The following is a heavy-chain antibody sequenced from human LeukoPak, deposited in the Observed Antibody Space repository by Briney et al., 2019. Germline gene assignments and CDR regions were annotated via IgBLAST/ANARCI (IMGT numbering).Heavy chain of an antibody. V-gene: IGHV4-59*01. CDR1: GGSISSYY. J-gene: IGHJ4*02. D-gene: IGHD3-10*01. Sequence: TLSLTCTASGGSISSYYWSWIRQPPGKGLEWIGYIYYSGSTNYNPSLKSRVTISVDTSKNQSSLKLSSVIAADTAVYYCARWYYYGSGSYYYFDYWGQGTLVTVSS. CDR2: IYYSGST. CDR3: ARWYYYGSGSYYYFDY.